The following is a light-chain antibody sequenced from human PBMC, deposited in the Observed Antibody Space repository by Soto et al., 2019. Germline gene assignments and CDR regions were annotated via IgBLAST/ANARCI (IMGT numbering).Light chain of an antibody. CDR1: QSVSSNH. J-gene: IGKJ4*01. CDR2: GAS. CDR3: QQYSNSPPLT. Sequence: ESVLTQSPGTLSLSPGERATLSCRASQSVSSNHFAWYQQKPGQAPRLPIKGASSRATGIPDRFSGSGSGTDFTLTISRLEPEDFAVYYGQQYSNSPPLTFGGGTKVDIK. V-gene: IGKV3-20*01.